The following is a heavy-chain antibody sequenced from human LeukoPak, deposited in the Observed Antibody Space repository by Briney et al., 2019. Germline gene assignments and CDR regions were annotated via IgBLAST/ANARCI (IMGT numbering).Heavy chain of an antibody. CDR3: ARRNYGSPRWFDP. D-gene: IGHD5-24*01. CDR2: MNPKSGNT. J-gene: IGHJ5*02. CDR1: GYTFSSCD. Sequence: GASVKVSCKASGYTFSSCDINWVRQATGQGLEWMGWMNPKSGNTAYAQKFQGRVTMTRNTSITTAYMELNSLRSEDTAVYYCARRNYGSPRWFDPWGQGTLVTVSS. V-gene: IGHV1-8*01.